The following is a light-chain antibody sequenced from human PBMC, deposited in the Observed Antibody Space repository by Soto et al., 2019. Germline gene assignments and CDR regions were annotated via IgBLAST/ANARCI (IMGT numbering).Light chain of an antibody. CDR3: QQYGRSLPIT. J-gene: IGKJ5*01. CDR2: GAS. Sequence: EVVLTQSPAILSLSPGERATLSCRASQSVSSSYLAWYQQKPGQAPRLLIFGASSRATGIPDRFSGSGSGTDFTLTISRVEPEDFAVYYCQQYGRSLPITFGQGTRLETK. CDR1: QSVSSSY. V-gene: IGKV3-20*01.